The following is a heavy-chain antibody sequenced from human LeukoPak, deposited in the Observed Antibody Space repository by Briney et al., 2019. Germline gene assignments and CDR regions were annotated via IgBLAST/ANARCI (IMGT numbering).Heavy chain of an antibody. CDR2: ISSSSSYI. V-gene: IGHV3-21*01. D-gene: IGHD1-26*01. J-gene: IGHJ4*02. Sequence: PGGSLRLSCAASGFTFSSYSMNWVRQAPGKGLEWVSSISSSSSYIYYADSVKGRFTISRDNAKNSLYLQMNSLRAEDTAVYYCASSPVGARGPLDYWGQGTLVTVSS. CDR3: ASSPVGARGPLDY. CDR1: GFTFSSYS.